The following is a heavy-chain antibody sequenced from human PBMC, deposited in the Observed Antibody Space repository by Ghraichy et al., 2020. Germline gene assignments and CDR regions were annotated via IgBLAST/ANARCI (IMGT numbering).Heavy chain of an antibody. D-gene: IGHD5-12*01. CDR1: GYTFTGYY. Sequence: ASVKVSCKTSGYTFTGYYIQWVRQAPGQGLEWMGWIDPKSGGTKYGQNFQGRVTMTRDTSMNTVYMELSRLTSGDTAVYYCARDWYSGNDDYFDYWGQGTLVTVSS. CDR3: ARDWYSGNDDYFDY. CDR2: IDPKSGGT. J-gene: IGHJ4*02. V-gene: IGHV1-2*02.